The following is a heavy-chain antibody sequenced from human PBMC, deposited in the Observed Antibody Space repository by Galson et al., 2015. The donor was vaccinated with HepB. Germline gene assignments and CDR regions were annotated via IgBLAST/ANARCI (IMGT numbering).Heavy chain of an antibody. CDR3: GRSYDYVWGSYRSGSDWYFDV. CDR2: FYHSGST. V-gene: IGHV4-39*01. CDR1: GGSIRTNSYY. J-gene: IGHJ2*01. Sequence: ETLSLTCTVSGGSIRTNSYYWGWIRQPPGKGLEWIGSFYHSGSTYYSPSLNSRVTISVDTSKSQFSLRLSSVTAADTAVYYCGRSYDYVWGSYRSGSDWYFDVWGRGSLVTVSS. D-gene: IGHD3-16*02.